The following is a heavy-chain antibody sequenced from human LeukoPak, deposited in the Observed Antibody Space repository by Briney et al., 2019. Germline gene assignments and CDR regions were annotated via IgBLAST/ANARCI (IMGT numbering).Heavy chain of an antibody. CDR3: ATSPITFGGVIVAPFDY. CDR2: ISAYNGNT. Sequence: GASVKVSCKASGYTFTSYGISWVRQAPGQGLEWMGWISAYNGNTNYAQKLQGRVTMTTDTSTSTAYMELRSLRSEDTAVYYCATSPITFGGVIVAPFDYWGQGTLVTVSS. CDR1: GYTFTSYG. V-gene: IGHV1-18*01. J-gene: IGHJ4*02. D-gene: IGHD3-16*02.